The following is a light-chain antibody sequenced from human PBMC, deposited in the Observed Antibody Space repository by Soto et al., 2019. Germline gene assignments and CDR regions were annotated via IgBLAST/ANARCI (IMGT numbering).Light chain of an antibody. Sequence: DIQMTQSPSSLSASVGDRVTITCRASQSISSYLNWYQQKPGKAPKLLIYAASSLQSGVPSRFSGSGSGTDFTLTISSLRPEDFATYDCQQSYSTPFTFGGGTKVEIK. CDR3: QQSYSTPFT. CDR2: AAS. CDR1: QSISSY. V-gene: IGKV1-39*01. J-gene: IGKJ4*01.